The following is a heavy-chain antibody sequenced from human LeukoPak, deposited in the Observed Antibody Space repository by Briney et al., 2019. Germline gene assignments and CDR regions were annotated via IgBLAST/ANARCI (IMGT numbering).Heavy chain of an antibody. CDR3: GRVGAYYGSGSYSDY. CDR1: GFTFSSYA. V-gene: IGHV3-7*01. J-gene: IGHJ4*02. Sequence: EGSLRLSCAASGFTFSSYAMSWVRQAPGKGLEWVANINQDGSQKYHVDSVKGRFTISRDNAKKSLYLQMNSLRAEDTAVYYCGRVGAYYGSGSYSDYWGQGTLVTVSS. CDR2: INQDGSQK. D-gene: IGHD3-10*01.